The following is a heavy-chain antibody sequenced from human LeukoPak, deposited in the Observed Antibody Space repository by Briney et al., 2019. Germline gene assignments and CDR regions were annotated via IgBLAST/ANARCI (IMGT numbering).Heavy chain of an antibody. Sequence: QAGGSLRLSCAASGFTFSSYAMTWVRQAPGKGLEWVAAISGSGSTTYSADSAKGRFTISRDNAKNSLYLQMNGLRAEDTAVYYCARGPSSQFRTDYWGQGTLVTVSS. D-gene: IGHD2-2*01. CDR1: GFTFSSYA. CDR2: ISGSGSTT. J-gene: IGHJ4*02. V-gene: IGHV3-23*01. CDR3: ARGPSSQFRTDY.